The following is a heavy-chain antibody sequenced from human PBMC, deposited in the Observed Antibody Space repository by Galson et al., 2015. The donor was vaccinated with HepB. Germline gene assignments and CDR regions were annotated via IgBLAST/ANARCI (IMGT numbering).Heavy chain of an antibody. D-gene: IGHD2/OR15-2a*01. V-gene: IGHV3-66*01. CDR2: IYSGGST. Sequence: SLRLSCAASGFTVSSNYMSWVRQAPGKGLEWVSVIYSGGSTYYADSVKGRFTISRDNSKNTLYFQMNSLRAEDTAVYYCARGPRISMPLDIWGQGTMVTVSS. J-gene: IGHJ3*02. CDR3: ARGPRISMPLDI. CDR1: GFTVSSNY.